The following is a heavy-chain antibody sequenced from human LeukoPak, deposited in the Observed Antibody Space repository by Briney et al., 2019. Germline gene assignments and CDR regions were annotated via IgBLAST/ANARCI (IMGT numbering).Heavy chain of an antibody. Sequence: GASVKVSCKASGYTFTGYYMHWVRQAPGHGLEWMGWINPNSGGTNYAQKFQGRVTMTRDTSISTAYMELNRLRSDDTAVYYCAREYQPSDAFDIWGQGTMVTVSS. CDR1: GYTFTGYY. D-gene: IGHD2-2*01. V-gene: IGHV1-2*02. CDR3: AREYQPSDAFDI. CDR2: INPNSGGT. J-gene: IGHJ3*02.